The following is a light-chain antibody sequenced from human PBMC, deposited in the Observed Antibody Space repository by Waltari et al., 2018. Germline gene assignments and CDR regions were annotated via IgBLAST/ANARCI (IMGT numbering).Light chain of an antibody. Sequence: QSVLTQPPSASGTPGQSATTSCSGRSSNIGSNYAFWYPQLPGTAPQLLIYRNNQRPSGVPDRFFGSKSGTSASLVISGLRSEDEAYYYCAAWDDSLSGCVVFGGGTKVTVL. CDR1: SSNIGSNY. J-gene: IGLJ2*01. V-gene: IGLV1-47*01. CDR3: AAWDDSLSGCVV. CDR2: RNN.